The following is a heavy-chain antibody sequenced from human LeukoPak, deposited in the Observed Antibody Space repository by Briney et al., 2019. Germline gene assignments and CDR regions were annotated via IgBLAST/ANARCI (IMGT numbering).Heavy chain of an antibody. D-gene: IGHD3-3*01. CDR3: ARVSYYDFWSGHYPSSFDY. V-gene: IGHV1-8*01. J-gene: IGHJ4*02. Sequence: GASVKVSCKASGYTFTSSDINWVRQATGQGLEWMGWMNPNSGNTGYAQKFQGRVTMTRNTSISTAYMELSSLRSEDTAVYYCARVSYYDFWSGHYPSSFDYWGQGTLVTVSS. CDR1: GYTFTSSD. CDR2: MNPNSGNT.